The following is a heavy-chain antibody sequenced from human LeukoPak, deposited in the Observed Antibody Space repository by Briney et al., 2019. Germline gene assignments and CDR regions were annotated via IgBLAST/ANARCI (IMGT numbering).Heavy chain of an antibody. CDR3: ASLVVPAAHDAFDI. Sequence: TGGSLRLSCAASGFTFDDYGMTWGRQAPRKGLEWVSGINWNGGSTGYADSVKGRFTISRDNAKNSLYLQMNSLRAEDTALYYCASLVVPAAHDAFDIWGQGTMLTVSS. V-gene: IGHV3-20*04. CDR1: GFTFDDYG. J-gene: IGHJ3*02. CDR2: INWNGGST. D-gene: IGHD2-2*01.